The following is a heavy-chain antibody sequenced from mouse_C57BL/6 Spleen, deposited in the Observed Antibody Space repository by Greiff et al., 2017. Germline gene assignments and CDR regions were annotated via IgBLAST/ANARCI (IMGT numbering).Heavy chain of an antibody. CDR2: INPYNGGT. D-gene: IGHD1-1*01. J-gene: IGHJ4*01. Sequence: EVQLQQSGPVLVKPGASVKMSCKASGYTFTDYYMNWVKQSHGKSLEWIGVINPYNGGTSYNQKFKGKATLTVDKSSSTAYMELNSLTSEDSAVYYCARRGYYGSRRYAMDYWGQGTSVTVSS. CDR1: GYTFTDYY. V-gene: IGHV1-19*01. CDR3: ARRGYYGSRRYAMDY.